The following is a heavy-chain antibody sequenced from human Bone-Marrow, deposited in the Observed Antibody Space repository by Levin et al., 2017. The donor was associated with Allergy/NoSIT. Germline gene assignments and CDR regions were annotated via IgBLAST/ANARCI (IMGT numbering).Heavy chain of an antibody. CDR1: GFSLYGYA. V-gene: IGHV3-9*01. CDR2: ISSNSGTI. J-gene: IGHJ4*02. Sequence: GGSLRLSCAASGFSLYGYAMHWVRQAPGKGLEWVSGISSNSGTIGYADSVKGRFTISRDNAKNSLYLQMNSLRGEDSALYYCAKASNLRGSIAAADYWGQGTLVTVSS. CDR3: AKASNLRGSIAAADY. D-gene: IGHD6-13*01.